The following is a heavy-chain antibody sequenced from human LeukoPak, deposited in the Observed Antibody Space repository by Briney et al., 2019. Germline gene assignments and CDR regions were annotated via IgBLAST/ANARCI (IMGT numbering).Heavy chain of an antibody. CDR3: ARVVLWFGEFFV. Sequence: GGSLRLSCVASGFTFSFYTMNWVRQAPGQGLEWVSSISSYSHYLYYADSVKGRFTISRDNAKNSVYLEMNSLRAEDTAVYYCARVVLWFGEFFVWGQGTLVTVSS. J-gene: IGHJ4*02. CDR1: GFTFSFYT. D-gene: IGHD3-10*01. V-gene: IGHV3-21*06. CDR2: ISSYSHYL.